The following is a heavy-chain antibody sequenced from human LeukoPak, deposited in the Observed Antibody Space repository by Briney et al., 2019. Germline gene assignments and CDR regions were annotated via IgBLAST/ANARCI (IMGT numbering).Heavy chain of an antibody. CDR1: GYTFTGYY. CDR3: ARDLIRYFDWLLSDAFDI. V-gene: IGHV1-2*02. Sequence: GASVKVSCKASGYTFTGYYMHWVRQAPGQGLEWMGWINPNSGGTNYAQKFQGRVTMTRDTSISTAYMELSRLRSDDTAVYYCARDLIRYFDWLLSDAFDIWGQGTMVTVSS. J-gene: IGHJ3*02. CDR2: INPNSGGT. D-gene: IGHD3-9*01.